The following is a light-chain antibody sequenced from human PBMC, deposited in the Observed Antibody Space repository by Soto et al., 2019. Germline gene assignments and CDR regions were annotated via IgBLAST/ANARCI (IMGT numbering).Light chain of an antibody. CDR2: DVN. CDR1: SSDVGAYNS. CDR3: CSNAGTSTFKV. J-gene: IGLJ2*01. V-gene: IGLV2-11*01. Sequence: QSALTQPRSVSGSPGQSVTISCNGTSSDVGAYNSVSWHQQHPGKAPKLMMYDVNKRPSGVPDRFSGSKSGNTASLTISGLQPEDEADYFRCSNAGTSTFKVFGGGTKLTVL.